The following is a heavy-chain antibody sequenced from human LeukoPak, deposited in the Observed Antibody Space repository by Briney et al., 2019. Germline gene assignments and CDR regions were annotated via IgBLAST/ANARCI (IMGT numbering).Heavy chain of an antibody. D-gene: IGHD3-3*01. CDR3: ARGPLFNSAWLDY. Sequence: ASVKVSCKTSGYTFTRYDVNWVRQAPGQGPEWMGWMNPNSVNTHYAQKFQGRVTLTRNSSISTAYMELSSLRSEDTAVYYCARGPLFNSAWLDYWGQGTLVKVSS. J-gene: IGHJ4*02. CDR1: GYTFTRYD. V-gene: IGHV1-8*01. CDR2: MNPNSVNT.